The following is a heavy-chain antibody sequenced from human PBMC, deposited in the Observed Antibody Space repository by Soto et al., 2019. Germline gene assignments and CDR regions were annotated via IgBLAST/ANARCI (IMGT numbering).Heavy chain of an antibody. CDR3: ARDRHEYCSGGSCYPIRNWFDP. CDR2: IYYSGST. Sequence: SQPQPVRSTVSGGSSSGGGYYWSWIRQHPGKGLEWIGYIYYSGSTYYNPSLKSRVTISVDTSKNQFSLKLSSVTAADTAVYYCARDRHEYCSGGSCYPIRNWFDPWGQGTLVTVSS. D-gene: IGHD2-15*01. J-gene: IGHJ5*02. CDR1: GGSSSGGGYY. V-gene: IGHV4-31*03.